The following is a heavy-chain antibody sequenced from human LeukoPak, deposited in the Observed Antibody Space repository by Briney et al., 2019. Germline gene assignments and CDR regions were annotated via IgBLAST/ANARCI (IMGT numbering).Heavy chain of an antibody. Sequence: VASVKVSCKASGYTFTSYGISWVRQAPGQGLEWMGWISAYNGNTNYAQKLQGRVTMTTDTSASTAYMELSSLRSEDTAVYYCARDSGQQLVLRALDWFDPWGQGTLVTVSS. CDR2: ISAYNGNT. D-gene: IGHD6-13*01. CDR1: GYTFTSYG. J-gene: IGHJ5*02. CDR3: ARDSGQQLVLRALDWFDP. V-gene: IGHV1-18*01.